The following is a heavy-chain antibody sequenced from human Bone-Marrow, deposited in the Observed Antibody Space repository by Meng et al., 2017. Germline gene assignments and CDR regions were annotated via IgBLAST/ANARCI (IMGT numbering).Heavy chain of an antibody. V-gene: IGHV1-69*06. Sequence: QVQLVQSGAEVKKPGSSVRVSCKASGGTFSSYAISWVGQAPGQGLEWMGGIIPIFGTANYAQKFQGRVTITGEKSTSTAYMELSSLRSEDTAVYYCARGHTYDYVWGSYRFDYWGQGTLVTVSS. J-gene: IGHJ4*02. CDR1: GGTFSSYA. CDR3: ARGHTYDYVWGSYRFDY. CDR2: IIPIFGTA. D-gene: IGHD3-16*02.